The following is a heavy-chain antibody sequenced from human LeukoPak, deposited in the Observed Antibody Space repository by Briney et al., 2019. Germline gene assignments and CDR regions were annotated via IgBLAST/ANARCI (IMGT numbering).Heavy chain of an antibody. V-gene: IGHV3-23*01. J-gene: IGHJ2*01. CDR2: ISGSGGST. CDR3: ARVGGGYAPKFYWYFDL. CDR1: GFTFSSYA. D-gene: IGHD5-12*01. Sequence: GGSLRLSCAASGFTFSSYAMSWVRQAPGKGLEWVSAISGSGGSTYYADSVKGRFTISRDNSKNTLYLQMNSLRAEDTALYHCARVGGGYAPKFYWYFDLWGRGTLVTVSS.